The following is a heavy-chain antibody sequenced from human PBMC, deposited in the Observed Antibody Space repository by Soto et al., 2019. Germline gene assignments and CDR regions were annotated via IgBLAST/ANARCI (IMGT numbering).Heavy chain of an antibody. CDR3: ASLTIAAAGTFFDY. Sequence: SETLSLTCTVSGGSISSSSYYWGWIRQPPGKGLEWIGSIYYSGSTYYNPSLKSRVTISVDTSKNQFSLKLSSVTAADTAVYYCASLTIAAAGTFFDYWGQGTLVTVSS. J-gene: IGHJ4*02. D-gene: IGHD6-13*01. CDR2: IYYSGST. V-gene: IGHV4-39*01. CDR1: GGSISSSSYY.